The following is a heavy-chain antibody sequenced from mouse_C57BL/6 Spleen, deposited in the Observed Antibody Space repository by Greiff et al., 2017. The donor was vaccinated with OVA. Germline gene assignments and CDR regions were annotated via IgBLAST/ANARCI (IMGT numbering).Heavy chain of an antibody. Sequence: VKLMESGPGLVAPSQSLSITCTVSGFSLTSYGVSWVRQPPGKGLEWLGVIWGDGSTNYHSALISRLSISKDNSKSQVFLKLNSLQTDDTATYYCAKMEGSYSNPWFAYWGQGTLVTVSA. CDR1: GFSLTSYG. CDR2: IWGDGST. CDR3: AKMEGSYSNPWFAY. J-gene: IGHJ3*01. D-gene: IGHD2-5*01. V-gene: IGHV2-3*01.